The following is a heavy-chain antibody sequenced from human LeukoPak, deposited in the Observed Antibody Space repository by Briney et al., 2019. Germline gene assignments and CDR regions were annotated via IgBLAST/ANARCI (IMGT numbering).Heavy chain of an antibody. CDR2: IYPGDSDT. V-gene: IGHV5-51*01. CDR1: GYRFTRHW. D-gene: IGHD6-19*01. Sequence: GGALQISCKGSGYRFTRHWIGWVRQRPGKGLEWMGSIYPGDSDTTYSPSFQGQVTISADKSISTAYLQWSSLKASDTAMYYCARLPIAVAGWVGLPFDYWGQGTLVTVSS. J-gene: IGHJ4*02. CDR3: ARLPIAVAGWVGLPFDY.